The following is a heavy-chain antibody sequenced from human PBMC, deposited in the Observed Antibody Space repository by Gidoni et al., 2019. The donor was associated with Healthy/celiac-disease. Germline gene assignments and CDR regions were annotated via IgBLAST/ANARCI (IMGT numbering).Heavy chain of an antibody. CDR3: AKDLDDSSGYPPVGFDY. J-gene: IGHJ4*02. V-gene: IGHV3-23*01. D-gene: IGHD3-22*01. CDR2: ISGSGGST. Sequence: EVQLLESGGGLVQPGGSLRLSCAASGFPFSSYAMSWVRQAPGKGLEWVSAISGSGGSTYYADSVKGRFTISRDNSKNTLYLQMNSLRAEDTAVYYCAKDLDDSSGYPPVGFDYWGQGTLVTVSS. CDR1: GFPFSSYA.